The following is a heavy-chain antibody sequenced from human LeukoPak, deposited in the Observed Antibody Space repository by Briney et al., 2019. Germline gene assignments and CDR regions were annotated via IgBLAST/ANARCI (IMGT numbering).Heavy chain of an antibody. Sequence: GGSLRLSCAASGFTFSSYAMHWVRQAPGKGLEWVSYISSSGSTIYYADSVKGRFTISRDNAKNSLYLQMSSLRAEDTAVYYCARGMATIDGYYYYMDVWGKGTTVTVSS. CDR1: GFTFSSYA. D-gene: IGHD5-24*01. V-gene: IGHV3-48*04. CDR3: ARGMATIDGYYYYMDV. CDR2: ISSSGSTI. J-gene: IGHJ6*03.